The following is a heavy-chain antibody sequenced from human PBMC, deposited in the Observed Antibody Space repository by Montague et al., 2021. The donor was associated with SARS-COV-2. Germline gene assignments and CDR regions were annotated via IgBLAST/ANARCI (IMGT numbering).Heavy chain of an antibody. CDR2: INHSGNT. D-gene: IGHD3-3*01. CDR3: ARGADYDFWSGYLRYKWFDP. J-gene: IGHJ5*02. Sequence: SETLSLTCAVYGGSLSGYYWAWIRQTPGKGLEWIGEINHSGNTNYNPSLKSRLTISVDTSKKQFSLKLSSGTTADTAVYYCARGADYDFWSGYLRYKWFDPWGLGTPVTVSS. V-gene: IGHV4-34*01. CDR1: GGSLSGYY.